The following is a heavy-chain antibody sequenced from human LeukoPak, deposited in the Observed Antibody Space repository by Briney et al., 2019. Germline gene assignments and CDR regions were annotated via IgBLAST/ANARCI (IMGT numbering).Heavy chain of an antibody. CDR2: INHSGST. D-gene: IGHD2-2*01. J-gene: IGHJ5*02. CDR3: AIHIVVVPAAKKKNWFDP. CDR1: GGSFSGYY. Sequence: PSETLSLTCAVYGGSFSGYYWSWIRQPPGKGLEWIVEINHSGSTNYNPSLKSRVIISVDTSKNQFSLKLSSVTAADTAVYYCAIHIVVVPAAKKKNWFDPWGQGTLVTVSS. V-gene: IGHV4-34*01.